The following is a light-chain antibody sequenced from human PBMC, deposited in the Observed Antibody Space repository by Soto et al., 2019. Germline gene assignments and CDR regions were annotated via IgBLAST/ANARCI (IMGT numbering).Light chain of an antibody. V-gene: IGKV1-33*01. CDR3: QPYDKLPPT. Sequence: DIQMPQSPSSLSASVGDRVTITCQASQDISNYLNWYQQKPGKAPKLLIYDASNLETGVPSRFSGSGSVTDFTFTISSLQPEDSATYYCQPYDKLPPTFGGGTKVDIK. CDR1: QDISNY. J-gene: IGKJ4*01. CDR2: DAS.